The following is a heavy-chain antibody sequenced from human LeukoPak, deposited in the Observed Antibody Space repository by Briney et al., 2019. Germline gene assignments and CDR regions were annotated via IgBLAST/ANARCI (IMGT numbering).Heavy chain of an antibody. CDR1: GGSISSGGYY. J-gene: IGHJ4*02. CDR2: IYYSGST. D-gene: IGHD2-21*02. CDR3: ARDRAQNQNGGNSYYFDY. Sequence: PSETLSLTCTVSGGSISSGGYYWSWIRQHPGKGLEWIGYIYYSGSTYYNPSLKSRVTISVDTSKNQFSLKLSSVTAADTAVYYCARDRAQNQNGGNSYYFDYWGQGTLVTVSS. V-gene: IGHV4-31*03.